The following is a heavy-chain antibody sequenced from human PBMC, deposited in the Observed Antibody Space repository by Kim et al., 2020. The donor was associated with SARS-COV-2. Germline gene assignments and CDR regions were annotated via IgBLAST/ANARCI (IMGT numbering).Heavy chain of an antibody. V-gene: IGHV3-74*01. Sequence: GGSLRLSCAAAGFTFSSYWMHWVRQAPGKGLVLVSRINSDGSSTSYADSVKGRFTISRDNAKNTLYLQMNSLSAEDTAVYYCARDLGITMVRGVNGIDYWGQGTLVTVSS. CDR2: INSDGSST. J-gene: IGHJ4*02. CDR1: GFTFSSYW. CDR3: ARDLGITMVRGVNGIDY. D-gene: IGHD3-10*01.